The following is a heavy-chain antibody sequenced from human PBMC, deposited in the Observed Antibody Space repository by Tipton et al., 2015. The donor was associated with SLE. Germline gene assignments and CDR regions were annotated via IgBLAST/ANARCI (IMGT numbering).Heavy chain of an antibody. V-gene: IGHV4-59*01. CDR2: IYYSGST. D-gene: IGHD6-19*01. J-gene: IGHJ4*02. Sequence: TLSLTCTVSGGSISSYYWSWIRPPPGMGLAWFGYIYYSGSTNYNPSLKSRVTISVDTSKNQFSLKLSSLTAADTAVYYWARGGAVGFDYWGQGTLVTVSS. CDR3: ARGGAVGFDY. CDR1: GGSISSYY.